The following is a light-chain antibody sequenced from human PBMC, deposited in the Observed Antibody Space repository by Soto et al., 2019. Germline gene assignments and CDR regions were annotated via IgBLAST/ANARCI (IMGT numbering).Light chain of an antibody. CDR2: SAS. J-gene: IGKJ2*01. V-gene: IGKV1-39*01. Sequence: DIQLTQSPSSLSVAIGVRVTITCRASQGLSGYLNWYRQKPGRAPELLIYSASTLQTGVPSRFSGRGSETDFTLTISSLQSEDLATYFCQQSHSTPYTFGQGTKLEL. CDR1: QGLSGY. CDR3: QQSHSTPYT.